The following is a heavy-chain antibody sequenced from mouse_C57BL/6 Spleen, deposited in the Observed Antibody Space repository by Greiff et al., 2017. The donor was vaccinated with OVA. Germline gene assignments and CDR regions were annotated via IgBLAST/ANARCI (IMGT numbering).Heavy chain of an antibody. J-gene: IGHJ3*01. CDR2: IDPNNGGT. CDR1: GYTFTSYW. V-gene: IGHV1-72*01. Sequence: VQLQQPGAELVKPGASVKLSCKASGYTFTSYWMHWVKQRPGRGLEWIGRIDPNNGGTTYNEKFKSKATLTVDKPSSTAYMPLSSLTSEDDAVFYCGYGNTGAWFAYWGQGTLVTVSA. D-gene: IGHD2-10*02. CDR3: GYGNTGAWFAY.